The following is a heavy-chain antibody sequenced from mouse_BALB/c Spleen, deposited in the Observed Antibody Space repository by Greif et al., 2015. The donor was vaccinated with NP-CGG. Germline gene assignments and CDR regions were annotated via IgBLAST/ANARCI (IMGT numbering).Heavy chain of an antibody. D-gene: IGHD2-4*01. CDR1: GFTFSSFG. CDR2: ISSGSSTI. V-gene: IGHV5-17*02. Sequence: EVMLVESGGGLVQPGGSRKLSCAASGFTFSSFGMHWVRQAPEKGLEWVAYISSGSSTIYYADTVKGRFTISRDNPKNTLFLQMTSLRSEDTAMYYCANDYDAYFDVWGAGTTVTVSS. J-gene: IGHJ1*01. CDR3: ANDYDAYFDV.